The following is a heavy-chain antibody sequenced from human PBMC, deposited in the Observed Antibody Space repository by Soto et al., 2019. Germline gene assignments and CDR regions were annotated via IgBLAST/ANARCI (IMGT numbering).Heavy chain of an antibody. CDR3: AILPGVIVGATTEYVDY. D-gene: IGHD1-26*01. J-gene: IGHJ4*02. CDR1: GFTFSSYA. V-gene: IGHV3-23*01. CDR2: ISGSGGST. Sequence: GGSLRLSCAASGFTFSSYAMSWVRQAPGKGLEWVSAISGSGGSTYYADSVKGRFTISRDNSKNTLYLQMNSLRAEDTAVYYCAILPGVIVGATTEYVDYWGQGTLVTVSS.